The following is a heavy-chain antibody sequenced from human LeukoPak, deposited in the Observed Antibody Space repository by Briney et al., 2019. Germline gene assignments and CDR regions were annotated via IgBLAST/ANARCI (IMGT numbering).Heavy chain of an antibody. V-gene: IGHV3-7*01. CDR1: GFIFTNYF. D-gene: IGHD6-19*01. CDR2: IMHDGSEK. J-gene: IGHJ4*02. CDR3: ASSLLSSGWYGGDYFDY. Sequence: GGSLRLSCAASGFIFTNYFMSWVRQAPGKGLEWVASIMHDGSEKYYVDSVKGRFTISRDNAKNSLYLQMNSLRAEDTAVYYCASSLLSSGWYGGDYFDYWGQGTLVTVSS.